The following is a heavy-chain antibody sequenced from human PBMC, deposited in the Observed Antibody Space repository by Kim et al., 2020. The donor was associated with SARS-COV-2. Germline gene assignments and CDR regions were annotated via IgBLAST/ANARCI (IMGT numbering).Heavy chain of an antibody. CDR1: GFTFSSYA. CDR2: ISGSGGST. D-gene: IGHD2-2*01. CDR3: AKDLFTVQLLLGDYYYYYGMDV. V-gene: IGHV3-23*01. Sequence: GGSLRLSCAASGFTFSSYAMSWVRQAPGKGLEWVSAISGSGGSTYYADSVRGRFTISRENSKNTLYLQMNSLRAEDTAVYYCAKDLFTVQLLLGDYYYYYGMDVWGQGTTLTVSS. J-gene: IGHJ6*02.